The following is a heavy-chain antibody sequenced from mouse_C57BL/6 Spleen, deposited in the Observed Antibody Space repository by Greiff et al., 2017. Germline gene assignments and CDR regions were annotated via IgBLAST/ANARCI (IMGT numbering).Heavy chain of an antibody. V-gene: IGHV1-64*01. Sequence: QVHVQQPGAELVKPGASVKLSCKASGYTFTSYWMHWVKQRPGQGLEWIGMIHPNSGSTNYNEKFKSKATLTVDKSSSTAYMQLSSLTSEDSAVYDCARGAQALYAMDYWGQGTSVTVSS. CDR2: IHPNSGST. CDR3: ARGAQALYAMDY. D-gene: IGHD3-2*02. CDR1: GYTFTSYW. J-gene: IGHJ4*01.